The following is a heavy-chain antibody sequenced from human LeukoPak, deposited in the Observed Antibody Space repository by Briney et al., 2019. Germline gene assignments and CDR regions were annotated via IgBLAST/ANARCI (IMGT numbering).Heavy chain of an antibody. CDR1: GGSISSGGYS. V-gene: IGHV4-30-2*01. CDR2: IYHSGST. Sequence: SETLSLTCAVSGGSISSGGYSWSWIRQPPGKGLEWIGYIYHSGSTYYNPSLKSRVTISVDRSKNQFSLKLSSVTAADTAVYYCARAFLGDIVVVPAAVDAFDIWGQGTMVTVSS. J-gene: IGHJ3*02. CDR3: ARAFLGDIVVVPAAVDAFDI. D-gene: IGHD2-2*01.